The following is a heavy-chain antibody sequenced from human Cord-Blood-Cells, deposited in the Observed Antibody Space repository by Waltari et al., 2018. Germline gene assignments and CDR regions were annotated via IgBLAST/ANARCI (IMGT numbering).Heavy chain of an antibody. Sequence: QLQLQESGPGLVKPSETLSLTCTVSGGSISSRRYYWGWIRQPPGKGLEWIGSIYYSGSTYYNPSLKSRVTISVDTSKNQFSLKLSSVTAADTAVYYCARQSSGDDAFDIWGQGTMVTVSS. CDR2: IYYSGST. CDR1: GGSISSRRYY. J-gene: IGHJ3*02. CDR3: ARQSSGDDAFDI. V-gene: IGHV4-39*07. D-gene: IGHD3-10*01.